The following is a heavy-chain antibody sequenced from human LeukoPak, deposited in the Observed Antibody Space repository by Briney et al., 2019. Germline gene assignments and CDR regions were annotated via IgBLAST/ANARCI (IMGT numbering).Heavy chain of an antibody. J-gene: IGHJ4*02. Sequence: ASVKVSCKASGYTFSNDVVTWVRQAPGQGLEWMGWISAYNGNTNYAQKLQGRVTMTTDTSTSTAYMELRSLRSDDTAVYYCARVLRYFDWLDYWGQGTLVTVSS. CDR1: GYTFSNDV. CDR2: ISAYNGNT. D-gene: IGHD3-9*01. CDR3: ARVLRYFDWLDY. V-gene: IGHV1-18*01.